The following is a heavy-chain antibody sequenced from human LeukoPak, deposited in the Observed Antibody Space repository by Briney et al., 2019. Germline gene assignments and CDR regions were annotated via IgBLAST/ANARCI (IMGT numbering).Heavy chain of an antibody. CDR2: ISSSSSTI. J-gene: IGHJ3*02. CDR1: GFTFSSYS. Sequence: GGSLRLSCAASGFTFSSYSMIWVRQAPGKGLEWVSYISSSSSTIYYADSVKGRFTISRDDAKDSLYLQMNSLRAADTAVYYCARGQGAFDIWGQGTLVTVSS. V-gene: IGHV3-48*04. CDR3: ARGQGAFDI.